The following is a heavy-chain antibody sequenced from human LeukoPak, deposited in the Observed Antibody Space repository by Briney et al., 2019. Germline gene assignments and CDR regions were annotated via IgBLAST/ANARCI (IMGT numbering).Heavy chain of an antibody. CDR1: GFTFSHAW. D-gene: IGHD1-1*01. CDR3: IAELDNCCYSMDV. CDR2: IKSERHGGTR. J-gene: IGHJ6*02. V-gene: IGHV3-15*01. Sequence: GGSLRLSCAGSGFTFSHAWMNWVRQAPGKGLEWVGRIKSERHGGTRDYAAPVQGRFTISRDDSINTVYLQINSLKTEDTAVYYCIAELDNCCYSMDVRGQGTTVTVSS.